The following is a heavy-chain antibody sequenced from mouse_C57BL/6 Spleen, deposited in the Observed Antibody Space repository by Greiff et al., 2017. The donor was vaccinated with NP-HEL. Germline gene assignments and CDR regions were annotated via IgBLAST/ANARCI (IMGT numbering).Heavy chain of an antibody. CDR1: GYTFTSYW. Sequence: VKLQQPGAELVKPGASVKMSCKASGYTFTSYWITWVKQRPGQGLEWIGDIYPGSGSTNYNEKFKSKATLTVDTTSSTAYMQLSSLTSEDSAVYYCARGTAQATFAYWGQGTLVTVSA. J-gene: IGHJ3*01. CDR2: IYPGSGST. CDR3: ARGTAQATFAY. V-gene: IGHV1-55*01. D-gene: IGHD3-2*02.